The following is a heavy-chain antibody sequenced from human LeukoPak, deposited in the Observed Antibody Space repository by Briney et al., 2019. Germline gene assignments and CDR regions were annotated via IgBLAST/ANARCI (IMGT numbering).Heavy chain of an antibody. CDR1: GGSISSYY. V-gene: IGHV4-59*01. D-gene: IGHD1-26*01. Sequence: SETLSLTCTVSGGSISSYYWSWIRQPPGKGLEWIGYIFYSGSTNYNPSLKSRVTISVDTSKNQFSLKLSSVTAADTAVYYCARDAGSPPPLYYYYSMDVWGQGTTVTV. CDR2: IFYSGST. J-gene: IGHJ6*02. CDR3: ARDAGSPPPLYYYYSMDV.